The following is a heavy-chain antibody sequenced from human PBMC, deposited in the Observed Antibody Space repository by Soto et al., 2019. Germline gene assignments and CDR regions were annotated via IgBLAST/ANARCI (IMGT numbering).Heavy chain of an antibody. CDR1: GGSFNNYV. D-gene: IGHD4-17*01. Sequence: QVQLVQSGAEVRQPGSSVKVSCEASGGSFNNYVISWLRQAPGQGLEWMGGIIPNYEAANYAQKFRGRLTITPDKATNTAYMELNSLRPEDTATYYCARYWNAGTLYGAFDIWGQGTTVIVS. V-gene: IGHV1-69*06. J-gene: IGHJ3*02. CDR2: IIPNYEAA. CDR3: ARYWNAGTLYGAFDI.